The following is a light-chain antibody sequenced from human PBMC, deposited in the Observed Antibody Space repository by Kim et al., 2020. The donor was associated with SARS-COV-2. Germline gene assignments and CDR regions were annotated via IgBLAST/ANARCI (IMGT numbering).Light chain of an antibody. CDR2: DAS. V-gene: IGKV3-11*01. J-gene: IGKJ5*01. Sequence: SLSPGERAPLSCRASQSVSSYLAWYQQKPGQAPRLLIYDASNRATGIPARFSGSGSGTDFTLTISSLEPEDFAVYYCQQRSNWITFGQGTGLEIK. CDR1: QSVSSY. CDR3: QQRSNWIT.